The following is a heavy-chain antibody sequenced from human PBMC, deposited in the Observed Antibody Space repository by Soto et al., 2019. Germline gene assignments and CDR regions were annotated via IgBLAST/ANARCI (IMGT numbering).Heavy chain of an antibody. D-gene: IGHD3-3*01. CDR2: IIDSGGST. J-gene: IGHJ4*02. CDR3: AKARAQYYDFWSGYPVDY. Sequence: GGSLRLSCAASGFTFSSCAMGWVRQAPGKGLEWVSDIIDSGGSTYYADSVKGRFTISRDNSKSTLYLQMNSLRAEDTALYYYAKARAQYYDFWSGYPVDYWGQGTLVTVSS. V-gene: IGHV3-23*01. CDR1: GFTFSSCA.